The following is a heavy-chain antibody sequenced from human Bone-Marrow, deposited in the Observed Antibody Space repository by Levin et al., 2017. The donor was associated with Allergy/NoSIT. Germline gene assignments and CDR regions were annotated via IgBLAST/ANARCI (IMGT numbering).Heavy chain of an antibody. Sequence: AGGSLRLSCAASGFTFSNYAMNWVRQAPGKGLEWVSGISGSGGSTYYAASVKGRFTISRDNSKNTVYLQMNSLRAEDTAVYYCAKGSTISALFAFDSWGQGTMVTVSS. V-gene: IGHV3-23*01. J-gene: IGHJ3*02. CDR1: GFTFSNYA. CDR2: ISGSGGST. CDR3: AKGSTISALFAFDS. D-gene: IGHD6-6*01.